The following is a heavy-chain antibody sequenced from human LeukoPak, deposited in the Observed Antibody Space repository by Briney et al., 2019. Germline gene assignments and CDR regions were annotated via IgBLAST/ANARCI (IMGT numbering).Heavy chain of an antibody. J-gene: IGHJ3*02. D-gene: IGHD4-17*01. V-gene: IGHV3-13*01. CDR2: IGTAGDT. CDR3: IAGRPYGDSGGAFDI. Sequence: GGSLRLSCAASGFSFSSYDMHWVRQATGKGLEWVSAIGTAGDTYYPGSVKGRFTISRENAKNSLYLQMNSLRAGDTVVYYCIAGRPYGDSGGAFDIWGQGTMVTVSS. CDR1: GFSFSSYD.